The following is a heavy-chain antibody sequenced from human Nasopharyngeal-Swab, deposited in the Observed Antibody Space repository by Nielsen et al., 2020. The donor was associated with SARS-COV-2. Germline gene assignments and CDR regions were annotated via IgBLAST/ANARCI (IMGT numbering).Heavy chain of an antibody. Sequence: ASVKVSCKASGYTFTSYGISWVRQAPGQGLEWMGWISAYNGNTNYAQKLQGRVTMTTDTSTSTAYMELRSLRSDDTAVHYCARAGYDYVWGAMLSAPRYGMDVWSQGTTVTVSS. CDR1: GYTFTSYG. CDR3: ARAGYDYVWGAMLSAPRYGMDV. J-gene: IGHJ6*02. V-gene: IGHV1-18*01. D-gene: IGHD3-16*01. CDR2: ISAYNGNT.